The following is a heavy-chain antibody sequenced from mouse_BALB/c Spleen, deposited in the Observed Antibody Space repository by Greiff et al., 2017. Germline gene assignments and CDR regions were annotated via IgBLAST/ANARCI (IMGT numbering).Heavy chain of an antibody. D-gene: IGHD2-4*01. V-gene: IGHV1S81*02. Sequence: VQLQQPGAELVKPGASVKLSCKASGYTFTSYWMHWVKQRPGQGLEWIGEINPSNGRTNYNEKFKSKATLTVDKSSSTAYMQLSSLTSEDSAVYYCARADYDGFDYWGKGTTLTVSS. CDR2: INPSNGRT. CDR3: ARADYDGFDY. J-gene: IGHJ2*01. CDR1: GYTFTSYW.